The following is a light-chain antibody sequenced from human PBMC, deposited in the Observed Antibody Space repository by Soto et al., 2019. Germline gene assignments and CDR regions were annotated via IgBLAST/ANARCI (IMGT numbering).Light chain of an antibody. V-gene: IGKV3-20*01. CDR3: QQYGDSPT. CDR1: QSFTNSF. Sequence: EIVLTQSPDTLSLSPGETAALSCRASQSFTNSFLAWYQQRTGQPPRLLVYGTSNRAVGIPDRFSGSGSGTDFTLTISGLEPEDFAVYYCQQYGDSPTFGPGTKVEVK. J-gene: IGKJ1*01. CDR2: GTS.